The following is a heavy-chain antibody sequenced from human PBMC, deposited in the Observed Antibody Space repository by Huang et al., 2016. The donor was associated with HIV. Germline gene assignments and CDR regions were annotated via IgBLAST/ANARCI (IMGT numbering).Heavy chain of an antibody. CDR1: GGTFTSYA. D-gene: IGHD3-10*01. Sequence: VQLVQSGAEVKKPGSSVKVSCKASGGTFTSYAFSWVRQAPGQGLEWMGGIIPVLRTVNYAQKFQGRVTITADESTTTVYIEVSSLRSQDTAVYYCVKNVWFGDYYYYQMDVWGKGTTVTVSS. CDR2: IIPVLRTV. CDR3: VKNVWFGDYYYYQMDV. J-gene: IGHJ6*03. V-gene: IGHV1-69*13.